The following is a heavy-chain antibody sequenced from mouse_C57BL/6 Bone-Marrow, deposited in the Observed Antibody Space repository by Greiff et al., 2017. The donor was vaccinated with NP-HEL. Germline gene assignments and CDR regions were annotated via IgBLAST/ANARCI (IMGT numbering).Heavy chain of an antibody. V-gene: IGHV1-19*01. CDR1: GYTFTDYY. CDR3: APVHYGSRYFDY. Sequence: EVKLQESGPVLVKPGASVKMSCKASGYTFTDYYMNWVKQSHGKSLEWIGVINPYNGGTSYNKKFKGKATLTVDKSSSTAYMELNSLTSEDSAVYYGAPVHYGSRYFDYWGQGTTLTGSS. J-gene: IGHJ2*01. CDR2: INPYNGGT. D-gene: IGHD1-1*01.